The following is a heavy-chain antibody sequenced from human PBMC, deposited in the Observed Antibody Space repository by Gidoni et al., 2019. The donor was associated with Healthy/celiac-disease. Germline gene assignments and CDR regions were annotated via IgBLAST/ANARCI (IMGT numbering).Heavy chain of an antibody. D-gene: IGHD3-3*01. CDR3: ARTPSITIFGVVNQGVGRHYYYYYGMDV. V-gene: IGHV1-46*01. CDR2: INPSGGST. J-gene: IGHJ6*02. CDR1: GYTFTSYY. Sequence: QVQLVQSGAEVKKPGASVKVSCKASGYTFTSYYMNWVRQAPGQGLEWMGIINPSGGSTSYAQKFQGRVTMTRDTSTSTVYMELSSLRSEDTAVYYCARTPSITIFGVVNQGVGRHYYYYYGMDVWGQGTTVTVSS.